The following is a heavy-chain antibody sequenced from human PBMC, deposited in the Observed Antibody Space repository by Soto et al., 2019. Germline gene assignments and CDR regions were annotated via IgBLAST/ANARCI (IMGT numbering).Heavy chain of an antibody. V-gene: IGHV1-3*01. CDR2: INAGNGNT. J-gene: IGHJ6*02. CDR3: ARDPSYYGMDV. Sequence: ASLKVSCKASGYTFISYAMHWVRQAPGQRLEWMGWINAGNGNTKYSQKFQGRVTITRDTSASTAYMELSSLRSEDTAVYYCARDPSYYGMDVWGQGTTVTVSS. CDR1: GYTFISYA.